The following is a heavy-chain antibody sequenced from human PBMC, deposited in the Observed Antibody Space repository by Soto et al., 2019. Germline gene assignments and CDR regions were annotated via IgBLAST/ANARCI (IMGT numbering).Heavy chain of an antibody. Sequence: SDTLSLTCTVSGGSISSFFYYWSWIRQHPGKGLEWIGYIYYSGSTNYNPSLKSRVTISVDTSKNQFSLKLSSVTAADTAVYYCARQLQAVAENYFDYWGQGTLVTVSS. V-gene: IGHV4-61*01. D-gene: IGHD6-19*01. CDR3: ARQLQAVAENYFDY. J-gene: IGHJ4*02. CDR2: IYYSGST. CDR1: GGSISSFFYY.